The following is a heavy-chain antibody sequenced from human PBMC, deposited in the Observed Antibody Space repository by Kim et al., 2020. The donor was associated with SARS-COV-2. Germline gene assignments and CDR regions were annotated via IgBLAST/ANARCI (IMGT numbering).Heavy chain of an antibody. CDR2: IYHSGST. J-gene: IGHJ6*02. CDR1: GGSISSSNW. V-gene: IGHV4-4*02. Sequence: SETLSLTCAVSGGSISSSNWWSWVRQPPGKGLEWIGEIYHSGSTNYNPSLKSRVTISVDKPKNQFSLKLSSVTAADTAVYYCARGGCSGGSCYFYYGMDVWGQGTTVTVSS. CDR3: ARGGCSGGSCYFYYGMDV. D-gene: IGHD2-15*01.